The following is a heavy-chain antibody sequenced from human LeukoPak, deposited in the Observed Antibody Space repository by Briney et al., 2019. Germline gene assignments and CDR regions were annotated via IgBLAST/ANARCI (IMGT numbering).Heavy chain of an antibody. CDR2: IYYSGNT. J-gene: IGHJ4*02. V-gene: IGHV4-39*01. D-gene: IGHD6-6*01. Sequence: PSETLSLTCTVSGGSISSSSYYWGWIRQPPGKGLEWIGSIYYSGNTYYNPSLKSRVTISVDTSKNQFSLKLSSVTAADTAVYYCAVAAPYFDYWGQGTLVTVSS. CDR3: AVAAPYFDY. CDR1: GGSISSSSYY.